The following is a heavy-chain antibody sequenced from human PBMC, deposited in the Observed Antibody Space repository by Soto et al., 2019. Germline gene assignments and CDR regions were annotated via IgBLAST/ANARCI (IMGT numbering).Heavy chain of an antibody. Sequence: QVQLVESGGGVVQPGRSLRLSCAASGFTFSSYGMHWVRQAPGKGLEWVAVISYDGSNKYYADSVKGRFTISRDNSKNTLYLQMNSLRAEDTAVYYCAKEAANIAAAGRTNYYYGMDVWGQGTTVTVSS. J-gene: IGHJ6*02. CDR2: ISYDGSNK. CDR3: AKEAANIAAAGRTNYYYGMDV. CDR1: GFTFSSYG. V-gene: IGHV3-30*18. D-gene: IGHD6-13*01.